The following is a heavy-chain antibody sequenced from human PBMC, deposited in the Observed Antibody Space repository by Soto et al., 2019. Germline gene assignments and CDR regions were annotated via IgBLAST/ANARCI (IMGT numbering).Heavy chain of an antibody. J-gene: IGHJ4*02. D-gene: IGHD4-17*01. CDR1: GGSISSYY. CDR3: ARKEDYVNIYFDY. Sequence: SETLSLTCTVSGGSISSYYWSWIRQPPGKGLEWIGYIYYSGSTNYNPSLKSRVTISVDTSKNQFSLKLSSVTAADTAVYYCARKEDYVNIYFDYWGQGTLVTVSS. CDR2: IYYSGST. V-gene: IGHV4-59*01.